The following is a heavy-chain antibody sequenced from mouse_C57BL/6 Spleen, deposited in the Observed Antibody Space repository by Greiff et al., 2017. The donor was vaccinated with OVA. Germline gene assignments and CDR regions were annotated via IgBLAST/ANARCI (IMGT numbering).Heavy chain of an antibody. CDR3: ARDDYAMDY. J-gene: IGHJ4*01. CDR1: GFTFSDYG. V-gene: IGHV5-17*01. Sequence: EVQLMESGGGLVKPGGSLKLSCAASGFTFSDYGMHWVRQAPEKGLEWVAYISSGSSTIYYADTVKGRFTISRDNATNTLFLQMTSLRSEDTAMDYCARDDYAMDYWGQGTSVTVSS. CDR2: ISSGSSTI.